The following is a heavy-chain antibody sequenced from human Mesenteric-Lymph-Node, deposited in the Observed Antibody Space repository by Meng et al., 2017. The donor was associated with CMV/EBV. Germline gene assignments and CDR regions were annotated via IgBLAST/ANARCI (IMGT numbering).Heavy chain of an antibody. D-gene: IGHD3-3*01. J-gene: IGHJ5*02. CDR1: GDSLNRQSFH. Sequence: SETLSLTCTVSGDSLNRQSFHWGWIRQSPGKGLQWIGTINYSGRTYLDPSLRSRTTMSVDTSKSQFSLRLSSVTAADTAVYYCARSSITIFGVVIPFDPWGQGTLVTVSS. CDR3: ARSSITIFGVVIPFDP. CDR2: INYSGRT. V-gene: IGHV4-39*07.